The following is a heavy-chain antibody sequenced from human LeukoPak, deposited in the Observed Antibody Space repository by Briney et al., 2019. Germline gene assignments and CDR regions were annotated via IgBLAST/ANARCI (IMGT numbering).Heavy chain of an antibody. CDR1: GFTFGRYA. CDR2: IIDYGGST. CDR3: ARVGVTGVFDI. J-gene: IGHJ3*02. D-gene: IGHD1-26*01. V-gene: IGHV3-64*01. Sequence: GGSLRLSCAASGFTFGRYAMHWVRQAPGKGLEYVSAIIDYGGSTYYANSVQGRFTISRDNSKNTLFLQMGSLTAEDMAVYYCARVGVTGVFDIWGQGTTVTVSS.